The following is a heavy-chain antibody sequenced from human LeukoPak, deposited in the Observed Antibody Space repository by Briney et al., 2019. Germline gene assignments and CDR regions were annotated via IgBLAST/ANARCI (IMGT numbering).Heavy chain of an antibody. Sequence: GESLRLSCEASGFAFNSYWVSWVRQAPGRGLEWVADINEDGSTIYYVNSVKGRFTISRDNAKNSLSLQLNTLRAGDTAVYYCARWSYVSGTWFLDYWGQGTLVTVSS. V-gene: IGHV3-7*05. D-gene: IGHD3-10*01. J-gene: IGHJ4*02. CDR3: ARWSYVSGTWFLDY. CDR1: GFAFNSYW. CDR2: INEDGSTI.